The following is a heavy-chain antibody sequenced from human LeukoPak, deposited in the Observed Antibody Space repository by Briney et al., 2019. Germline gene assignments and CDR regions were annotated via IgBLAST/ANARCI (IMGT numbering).Heavy chain of an antibody. CDR3: ARDLGIQAETVFAY. J-gene: IGHJ4*02. D-gene: IGHD5-18*01. Sequence: PGGSLRLSCAASGFTISDYWKNWVRQAPGKGLDWVANIKKDGSQKSYKDSSNGRCTVSRDNAKNSLSLSMYHLRAEDTAVYFCARDLGIQAETVFAYWGPGTLVTVSS. CDR2: IKKDGSQK. V-gene: IGHV3-7*03. CDR1: GFTISDYW.